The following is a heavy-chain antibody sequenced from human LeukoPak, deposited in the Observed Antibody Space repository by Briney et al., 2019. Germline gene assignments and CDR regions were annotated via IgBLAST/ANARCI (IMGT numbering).Heavy chain of an antibody. Sequence: PSETLSLTCTVSGGSISSSSYYWGWIRQPPGKGLEWIGSIYYSGSTYYNPSLKSRVTISVDTSKNQFSLKLSSVTAADTAVYYCARVRGPPIAFDIWGQGTMVTVSS. V-gene: IGHV4-39*01. J-gene: IGHJ3*02. CDR2: IYYSGST. CDR1: GGSISSSSYY. D-gene: IGHD3-10*01. CDR3: ARVRGPPIAFDI.